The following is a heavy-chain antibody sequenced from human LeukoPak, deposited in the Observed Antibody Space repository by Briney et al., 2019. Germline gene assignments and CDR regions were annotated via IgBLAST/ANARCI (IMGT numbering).Heavy chain of an antibody. V-gene: IGHV4-34*01. CDR2: INHSGST. J-gene: IGHJ3*02. D-gene: IGHD3-16*01. CDR1: GGSFSGYY. Sequence: PSETLSLTCAVYGGSFSGYYWSWIRQPPGKGLEWIGEINHSGSTNYNPSLKSRVTISVDTSKNQFSLKLSSVTAADTAVYYCASRQQSTFGVPRRGAFDIWGQGTMVTVSS. CDR3: ASRQQSTFGVPRRGAFDI.